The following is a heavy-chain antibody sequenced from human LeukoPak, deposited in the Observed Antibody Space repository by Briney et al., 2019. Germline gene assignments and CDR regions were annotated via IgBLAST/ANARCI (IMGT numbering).Heavy chain of an antibody. V-gene: IGHV3-23*01. CDR3: AKGTRYSSSWSYSDY. CDR2: ISGSGGST. Sequence: GGSLRLSCAASGFTFSSCGMSWVRQAPGKGLEWVSAISGSGGSTYYADSVKGRFTISRDNSKNTLYLQMNSLRAEDTAVYYCAKGTRYSSSWSYSDYWGQGTLVTVSS. J-gene: IGHJ4*02. CDR1: GFTFSSCG. D-gene: IGHD6-13*01.